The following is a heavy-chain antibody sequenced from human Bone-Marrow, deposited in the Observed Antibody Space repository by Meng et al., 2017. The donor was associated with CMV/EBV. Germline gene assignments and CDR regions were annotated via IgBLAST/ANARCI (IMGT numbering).Heavy chain of an antibody. Sequence: GESLKISCAASGFTFSSYWMTWLRQAPGKGLEWVANIKQDGSGRYYVDSVKGRFTISRDNAKNSLYLQMNSLRSEDTAVYYCARPRIPASWGRWDPWGRGTLVTVSS. J-gene: IGHJ5*02. V-gene: IGHV3-7*01. D-gene: IGHD2-2*01. CDR1: GFTFSSYW. CDR2: IKQDGSGR. CDR3: ARPRIPASWGRWDP.